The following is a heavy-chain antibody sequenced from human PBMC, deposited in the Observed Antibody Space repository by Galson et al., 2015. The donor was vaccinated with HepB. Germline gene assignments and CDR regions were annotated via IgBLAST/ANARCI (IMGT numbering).Heavy chain of an antibody. J-gene: IGHJ6*03. CDR3: ARGLWQQLGTLYYYYYMDV. D-gene: IGHD6-13*01. CDR2: MNPNSGNT. CDR1: GYTFTSYD. V-gene: IGHV1-8*01. Sequence: SCKASGYTFTSYDINWVRQATGQGLEWMGWMNPNSGNTGYAQKFQGRVTMTRDTSISTAYMELSSLRSEDTAVYYCARGLWQQLGTLYYYYYMDVWGKGTTVTVS.